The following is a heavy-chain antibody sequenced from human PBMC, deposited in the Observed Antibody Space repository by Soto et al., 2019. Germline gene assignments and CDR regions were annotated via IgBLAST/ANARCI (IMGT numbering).Heavy chain of an antibody. CDR3: ARGRGSGWYEAFDI. CDR2: IWYDGSNK. J-gene: IGHJ3*02. Sequence: QVQLVESGGGVVQPGRSLRLSCAASGFTFSSYGMHWVRQAPGKGLEWVAVIWYDGSNKYYADSVKGRFTISRDNSKNTLYLQMNSLRAEDTAVYYCARGRGSGWYEAFDIWGQGTMVTVSS. D-gene: IGHD6-19*01. CDR1: GFTFSSYG. V-gene: IGHV3-33*01.